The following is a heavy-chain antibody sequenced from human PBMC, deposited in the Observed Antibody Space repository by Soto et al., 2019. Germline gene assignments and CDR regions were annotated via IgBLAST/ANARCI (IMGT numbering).Heavy chain of an antibody. V-gene: IGHV3-33*01. CDR2: IWHDGSDK. D-gene: IGHD3-10*01. CDR1: GFTFSSYG. CDR3: AYGNLSYVFDY. Sequence: QVQLVESGGGVVQPGRSLKLSCVASGFTFSSYGMHWVRQAPGKGLEWVAIIWHDGSDKYYGDSVKGRFTISRDNSKNTLYLQMNTLRAEDTAVYYCAYGNLSYVFDYWGQGTLVTVSS. J-gene: IGHJ4*02.